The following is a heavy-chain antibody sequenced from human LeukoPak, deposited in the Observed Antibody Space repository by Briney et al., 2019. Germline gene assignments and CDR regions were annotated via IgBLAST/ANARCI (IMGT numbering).Heavy chain of an antibody. Sequence: GGSLRLSCTASGFTFGDYAMSWVRQAPGKGLEWVSAISGSGDNTYYADSVKGRFTVSRDNSKNTLYVQMKSLRAEDTAVYYCAKDFVVVPGNVNYFDYWGQGTLVTVSS. V-gene: IGHV3-23*01. J-gene: IGHJ4*02. CDR2: ISGSGDNT. CDR3: AKDFVVVPGNVNYFDY. CDR1: GFTFGDYA. D-gene: IGHD2-21*02.